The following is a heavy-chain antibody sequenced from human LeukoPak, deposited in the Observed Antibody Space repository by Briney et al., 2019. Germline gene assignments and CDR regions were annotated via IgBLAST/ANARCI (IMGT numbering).Heavy chain of an antibody. V-gene: IGHV3-7*01. D-gene: IGHD2-15*01. J-gene: IGHJ6*03. Sequence: GGSLRLSCAAPGFTFSSYWMSWVRQAPGKGLEWVANIKQDGSEKYYVDSVKGRFTISRDNAKNSLYLRMNSLRAEDTAVYYCAGGLGYCSGGSCYRIGYYYYMDVWGKGTTVTVSS. CDR2: IKQDGSEK. CDR3: AGGLGYCSGGSCYRIGYYYYMDV. CDR1: GFTFSSYW.